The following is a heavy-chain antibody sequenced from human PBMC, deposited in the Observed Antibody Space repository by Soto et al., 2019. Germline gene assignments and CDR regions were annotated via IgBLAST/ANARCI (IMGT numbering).Heavy chain of an antibody. CDR1: GGSISSGGYY. J-gene: IGHJ3*02. Sequence: SETLSLTCTVSGGSISSGGYYWSWIRQHPGKGLEWIGFIYYSGSTYYNPSLKSRVTISVDTSKNQFSLKLSSVTAADTAVYYCARDHLDLAPDGAFDIWGQGTMVTVSS. CDR2: IYYSGST. D-gene: IGHD2-15*01. CDR3: ARDHLDLAPDGAFDI. V-gene: IGHV4-31*03.